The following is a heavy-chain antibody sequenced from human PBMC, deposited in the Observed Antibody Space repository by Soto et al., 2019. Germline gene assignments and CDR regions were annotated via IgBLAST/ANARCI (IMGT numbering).Heavy chain of an antibody. CDR1: GGTFSTYG. J-gene: IGHJ6*02. CDR3: ARVVMTTVPASFYYGLCV. V-gene: IGHV1-69*18. Sequence: QVQLVQSGAEVRKPGSSVTDSCKASGGTFSTYGITWVRQAPGQGLEWMGNIIPLIGTANYAQRFRGRVTITTDEATATADMELTSLRSEDTAVYYCARVVMTTVPASFYYGLCVWGQVTTVTVSS. D-gene: IGHD4-4*01. CDR2: IIPLIGTA.